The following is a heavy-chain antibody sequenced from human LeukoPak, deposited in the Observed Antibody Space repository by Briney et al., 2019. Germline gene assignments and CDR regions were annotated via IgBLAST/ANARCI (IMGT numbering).Heavy chain of an antibody. Sequence: SETLSLTCAVSGYSITSAYYWGWVRQPPGAGLGWIGSIHQSGVTYYNPSFRSRVTMSVDTSASQFSLKLTSVTAADTAVYYCAKSLWVNGGAFDYWGQGILVTVSA. J-gene: IGHJ4*02. D-gene: IGHD3-16*01. CDR1: GYSITSAYY. CDR2: IHQSGVT. V-gene: IGHV4-38-2*01. CDR3: AKSLWVNGGAFDY.